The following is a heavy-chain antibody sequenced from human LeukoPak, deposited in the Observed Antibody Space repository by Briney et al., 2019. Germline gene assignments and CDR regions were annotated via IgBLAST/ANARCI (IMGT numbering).Heavy chain of an antibody. J-gene: IGHJ5*02. Sequence: PSETLSLTCTVSGGSISSSSYYWGWIRQPPGKGLEWIGSIYYSGSTYYNPSLKSRVTISVDTSKNQFSLKLSSVTAADTAVYYCAREEVVAAAGDNWFDPWGQGTLVTVSS. CDR2: IYYSGST. CDR3: AREEVVAAAGDNWFDP. CDR1: GGSISSSSYY. D-gene: IGHD6-13*01. V-gene: IGHV4-39*02.